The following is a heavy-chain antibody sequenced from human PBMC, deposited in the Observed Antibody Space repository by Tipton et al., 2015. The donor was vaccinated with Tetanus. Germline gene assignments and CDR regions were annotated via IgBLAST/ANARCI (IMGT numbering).Heavy chain of an antibody. J-gene: IGHJ3*02. CDR1: GFTFSSYA. CDR3: ARDDSHTSAESGSYLRGEI. V-gene: IGHV3-23*01. D-gene: IGHD1-26*01. CDR2: ISGSGGST. Sequence: GSLRLSCAASGFTFSSYAMSWVRQAPGKGLGWVSAISGSGGSTYYADSVKGRFTISRDNSKNTLYLQMNSLRAEDTAVYYCARDDSHTSAESGSYLRGEIWGQGTMVTVSS.